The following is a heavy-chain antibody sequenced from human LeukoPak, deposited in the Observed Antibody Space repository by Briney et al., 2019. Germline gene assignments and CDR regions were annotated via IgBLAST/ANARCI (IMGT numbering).Heavy chain of an antibody. J-gene: IGHJ5*02. CDR2: IYYSGST. D-gene: IGHD6-19*01. Sequence: SETLSLTCTVSGGSISSGDYYWSWIRQPPGKGLEWIGYIYYSGSTYYDPSLKSRVTISVDTSKNRFSLKLSSVTAADTAVYYCARGGSGWYAWFDPWGQGTLVTVSS. CDR3: ARGGSGWYAWFDP. CDR1: GGSISSGDYY. V-gene: IGHV4-30-4*08.